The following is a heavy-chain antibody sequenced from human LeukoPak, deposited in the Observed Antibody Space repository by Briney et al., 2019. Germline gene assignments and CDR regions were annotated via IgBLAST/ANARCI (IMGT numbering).Heavy chain of an antibody. CDR1: GYTFTSYD. CDR3: ARSRCLRYFDWLLCPHYYYYGMDV. D-gene: IGHD3-9*01. CDR2: MNPNSGNT. J-gene: IGHJ6*02. V-gene: IGHV1-8*01. Sequence: ASVKVSCKASGYTFTSYDINWVRQAPGQGLEWMGWMNPNSGNTGYAQKFQGRVTMTRNTSISTAYMELSSLRSEDTAVYYCARSRCLRYFDWLLCPHYYYYGMDVWGQGTTVTVSS.